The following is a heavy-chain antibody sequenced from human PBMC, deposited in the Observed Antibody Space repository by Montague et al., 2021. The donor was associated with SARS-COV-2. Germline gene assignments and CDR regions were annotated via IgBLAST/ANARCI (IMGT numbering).Heavy chain of an antibody. D-gene: IGHD5-18*01. V-gene: IGHV4-61*02. CDR2: IYTSGST. CDR1: GGSIRSGSYY. Sequence: TLSLTCTVSGGSIRSGSYYWSWIRQPAGKGLEWIGRIYTSGSTNYNPSLKSRVTISVDTSKNQFSLKLSSVTAADTAVYYCARAPDVDTAMVIYYYGMDVWGQGTTVTVSS. CDR3: ARAPDVDTAMVIYYYGMDV. J-gene: IGHJ6*02.